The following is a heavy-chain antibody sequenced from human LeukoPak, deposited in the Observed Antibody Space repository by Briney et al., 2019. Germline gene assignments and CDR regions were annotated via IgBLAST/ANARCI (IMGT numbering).Heavy chain of an antibody. J-gene: IGHJ3*02. D-gene: IGHD4-17*01. CDR2: ISSSSSYI. CDR3: ARDPDYGDDGSAFDI. Sequence: KPGGSLRLSCAASGFTFSSYSMNWVRQAPGKGLEWVSSISSSSSYIYYADSVKGRFTISRDNAKNSLYLQMNSLRAEDTAVYYCARDPDYGDDGSAFDIWGQGTMVTVSS. V-gene: IGHV3-21*01. CDR1: GFTFSSYS.